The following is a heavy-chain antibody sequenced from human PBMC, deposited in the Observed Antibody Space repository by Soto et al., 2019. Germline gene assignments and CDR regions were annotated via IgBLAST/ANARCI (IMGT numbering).Heavy chain of an antibody. CDR1: GYTFTSYG. CDR3: ARTGYCSSTSCLVDTAMGDYYYYYMDV. CDR2: ISAYNGNT. J-gene: IGHJ6*03. V-gene: IGHV1-18*01. Sequence: ASVKVSCKASGYTFTSYGISWVRQAPGQGLEWMGWISAYNGNTNYAQKLQGRVTMTTDTSTSTAYMELRSLRSDDTAVHYCARTGYCSSTSCLVDTAMGDYYYYYMDVWGKGTTVTVSS. D-gene: IGHD2-2*01.